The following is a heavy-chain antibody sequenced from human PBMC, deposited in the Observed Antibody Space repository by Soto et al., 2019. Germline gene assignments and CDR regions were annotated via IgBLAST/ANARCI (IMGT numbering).Heavy chain of an antibody. D-gene: IGHD4-4*01. CDR2: ISGGGSNT. Sequence: EMQLLESGGGLAQPGGSLRLSCAASGFTFNTYGMAWVRQAPGKGLEWVSGISGGGSNTFYADSVKGRFTISRDNSKNTLLLQMNSLGAEDTAVYYCAKDSNKYSSSLRGRYFDYWGQGIGVTVSS. CDR3: AKDSNKYSSSLRGRYFDY. CDR1: GFTFNTYG. V-gene: IGHV3-23*01. J-gene: IGHJ4*02.